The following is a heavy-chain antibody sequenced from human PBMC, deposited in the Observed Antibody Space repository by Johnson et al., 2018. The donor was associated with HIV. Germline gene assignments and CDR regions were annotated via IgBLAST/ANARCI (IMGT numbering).Heavy chain of an antibody. J-gene: IGHJ3*02. CDR2: ISYDGSNK. D-gene: IGHD6-13*01. CDR1: GFTFSSYA. CDR3: ASPLEAAAGPMDAFDI. Sequence: QVLLVESGGGVVQPGRSLRLSCAASGFTFSSYAMHWVRQAPGKGLEWVAVISYDGSNKYYADSAKGRFTISRDNSKNTLYLQMNSLRAEDTAVYYCASPLEAAAGPMDAFDICGQGTMVTVSS. V-gene: IGHV3-30-3*01.